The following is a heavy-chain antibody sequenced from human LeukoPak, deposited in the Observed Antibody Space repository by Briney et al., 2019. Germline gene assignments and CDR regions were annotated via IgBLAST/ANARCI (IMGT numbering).Heavy chain of an antibody. CDR3: ARDLTRHVAFDI. CDR1: GFTFSSYG. D-gene: IGHD4-23*01. Sequence: PGESLRLSCAASGFTFSSYGMHWVRQAPGKGLEWVAFIRYDGSNKYYADSVKGRFTISRDSSKNTLYLQMNSLRAEDTAVYYCARDLTRHVAFDIWGQGTMVTVSS. V-gene: IGHV3-30*02. J-gene: IGHJ3*02. CDR2: IRYDGSNK.